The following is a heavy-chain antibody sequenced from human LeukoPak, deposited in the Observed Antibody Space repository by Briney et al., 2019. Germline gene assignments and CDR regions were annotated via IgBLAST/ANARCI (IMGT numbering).Heavy chain of an antibody. V-gene: IGHV3-7*01. CDR2: IKTDGSQI. J-gene: IGHJ3*02. CDR3: ARLDRLYDILTGYYRAFDI. Sequence: PGGSLRLSCVASGFTFSSYWMTWVRQAPGKGLEWVANIKTDGSQIYYVDSVRGRFTISRDNAKNSLYLQMNSLRAEDTAVYYCARLDRLYDILTGYYRAFDIWGQGTMVTVSS. D-gene: IGHD3-9*01. CDR1: GFTFSSYW.